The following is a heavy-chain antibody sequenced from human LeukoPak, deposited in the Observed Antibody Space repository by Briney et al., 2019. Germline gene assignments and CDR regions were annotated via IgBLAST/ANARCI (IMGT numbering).Heavy chain of an antibody. J-gene: IGHJ4*02. D-gene: IGHD6-13*01. Sequence: ASVKVSCKASGGTFSSYAISWVRQAPGQGLEWMGRIIPILGIANCAQKFQGKVTITADKSTSTAYMELSSLRSEDTAVYYCARASSSWYLPFDYWGQGTLVTVSS. CDR2: IIPILGIA. CDR1: GGTFSSYA. V-gene: IGHV1-69*04. CDR3: ARASSSWYLPFDY.